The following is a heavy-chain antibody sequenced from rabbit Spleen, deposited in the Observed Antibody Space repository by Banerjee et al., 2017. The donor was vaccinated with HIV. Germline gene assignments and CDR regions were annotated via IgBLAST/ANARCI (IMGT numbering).Heavy chain of an antibody. Sequence: QSLEESGGDLVKPGASLTLTCTASGFSFSSSDYMCWVRQAPGKGLEWIACFYVNSGNTYYASWAKGRFTCSKSSSTTVTLQMTSLTVADTATYFCARDTGSSFSSYGMDLWGQGTLVTVS. V-gene: IGHV1S40*01. CDR2: FYVNSGNT. CDR3: ARDTGSSFSSYGMDL. J-gene: IGHJ6*01. CDR1: GFSFSSSDY. D-gene: IGHD8-1*01.